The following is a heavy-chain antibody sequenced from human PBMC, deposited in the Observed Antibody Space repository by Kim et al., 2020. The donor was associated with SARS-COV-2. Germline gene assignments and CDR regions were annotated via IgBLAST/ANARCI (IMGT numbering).Heavy chain of an antibody. CDR2: IYHSGST. CDR1: GGSISSSNW. CDR3: ARFSAVAGTDPYYFDY. J-gene: IGHJ4*02. V-gene: IGHV4-4*02. Sequence: SETLSLTCAVSGGSISSSNWWSWVRQPPGKGLEWIGEIYHSGSTNYNPSLKSRVTISVDKSKNQFSLKLSSVTAADTAVYYCARFSAVAGTDPYYFDYWGQGTLVTVSS. D-gene: IGHD6-19*01.